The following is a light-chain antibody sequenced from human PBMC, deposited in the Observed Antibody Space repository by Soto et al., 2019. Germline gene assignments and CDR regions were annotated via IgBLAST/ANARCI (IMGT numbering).Light chain of an antibody. CDR2: GTS. Sequence: EIGLTQSPGTLSLSPGGRATLSCRASQSVSSHLAWYQQKPGQAPRLLMYGTSTRAAGIPARFSGSGSGTEFTLTISSLQSEDLAVYYCQQYHNWPITFGQGTRLEIK. J-gene: IGKJ5*01. CDR3: QQYHNWPIT. CDR1: QSVSSH. V-gene: IGKV3-15*01.